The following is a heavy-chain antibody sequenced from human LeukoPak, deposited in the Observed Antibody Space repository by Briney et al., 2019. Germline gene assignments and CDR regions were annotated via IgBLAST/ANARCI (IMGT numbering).Heavy chain of an antibody. CDR1: GFTFDDYA. D-gene: IGHD4/OR15-4a*01. Sequence: GGSLRRSCAASGFTFDDYAMHWVRQAPGKGLEWVSGISWNSGSIGYADSVKGRFTISRDNAKNSLYLQMNSLRAEDTALYYCAKDGADYWGQGTLVTVSS. CDR3: AKDGADY. J-gene: IGHJ4*02. V-gene: IGHV3-9*01. CDR2: ISWNSGSI.